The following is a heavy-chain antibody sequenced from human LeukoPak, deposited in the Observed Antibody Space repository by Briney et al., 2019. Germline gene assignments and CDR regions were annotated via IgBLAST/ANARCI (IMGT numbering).Heavy chain of an antibody. Sequence: GGSLRLSCAASGFTFNSYAMSWVRQAPGKGLEWVSAISGSGGSTYYADSVKGRFTISRDNSKNTLYLQMNSLRAEDTAVYYCATGGNWNRPSWFDPWGQGTLVTVSS. D-gene: IGHD1-20*01. CDR2: ISGSGGST. J-gene: IGHJ5*02. CDR3: ATGGNWNRPSWFDP. V-gene: IGHV3-23*01. CDR1: GFTFNSYA.